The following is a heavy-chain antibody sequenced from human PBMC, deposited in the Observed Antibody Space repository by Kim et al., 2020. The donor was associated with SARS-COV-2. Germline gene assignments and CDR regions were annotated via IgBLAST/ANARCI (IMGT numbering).Heavy chain of an antibody. D-gene: IGHD2-21*02. Sequence: GGSLRLSCAASGFTFDDFAMHWVRQPPGKGLEWVSGMSWNSGMIAYADSVKGRFTISRDNAQNSLYLQMNSLRPEDTALYYCVKDDFLSTYGGYSAGSWGQRTRVTVSS. CDR1: GFTFDDFA. J-gene: IGHJ5*02. CDR3: VKDDFLSTYGGYSAGS. V-gene: IGHV3-9*01. CDR2: MSWNSGMI.